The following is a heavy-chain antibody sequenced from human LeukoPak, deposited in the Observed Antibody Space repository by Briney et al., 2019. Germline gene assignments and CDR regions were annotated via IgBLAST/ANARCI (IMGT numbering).Heavy chain of an antibody. CDR3: ARAQRGTSRYHCDY. CDR1: GFTVSSNY. D-gene: IGHD2-2*01. J-gene: IGHJ4*02. V-gene: IGHV3-66*02. Sequence: GGSLRLSCAASGFTVSSNYMSWVRQAPGKGLEWVSVIYSGGSTYYADSVKGRFTISRDNSKNTLYLQMNSLRAEDTAVYYCARAQRGTSRYHCDYWGQGTLVTVSS. CDR2: IYSGGST.